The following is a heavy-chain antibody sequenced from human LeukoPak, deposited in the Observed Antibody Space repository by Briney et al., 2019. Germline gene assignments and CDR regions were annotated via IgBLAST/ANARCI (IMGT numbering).Heavy chain of an antibody. CDR2: IYYSGNT. CDR1: GVSISSGGYH. Sequence: PSETLSLTCTVSGVSISSGGYHWSWIRQLPGKGLEWIGYIYYSGNTYNPSLKSRVTISVDTSKNQFSLKLSSVTAADTAVYYCARGISMVRGNFDPWGQGTLVTVSS. V-gene: IGHV4-30-4*08. J-gene: IGHJ5*02. CDR3: ARGISMVRGNFDP. D-gene: IGHD3-10*01.